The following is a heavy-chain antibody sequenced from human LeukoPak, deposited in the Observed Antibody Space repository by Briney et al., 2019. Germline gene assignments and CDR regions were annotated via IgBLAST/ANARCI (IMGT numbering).Heavy chain of an antibody. Sequence: GGSLRLSCAASAFTFSRYWMSWVRQAPGKGLEWVANIKQDGSEKYYVDSVKGRFTIYRDNAKNSLYLQMNSLRAEDTAVYYCARGKDWYDYWGQGTLVTVSS. D-gene: IGHD3-9*01. J-gene: IGHJ4*02. V-gene: IGHV3-7*03. CDR1: AFTFSRYW. CDR3: ARGKDWYDY. CDR2: IKQDGSEK.